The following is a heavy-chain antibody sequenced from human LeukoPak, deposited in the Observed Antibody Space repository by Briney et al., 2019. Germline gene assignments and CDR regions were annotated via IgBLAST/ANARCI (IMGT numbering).Heavy chain of an antibody. CDR2: IYPDDSHT. Sequence: GESLKISCQVSGYSFTSYWIGWVRQMPGKGLEWVGMIYPDDSHTRYSPSLQDQVTISADTSISTAYQQWNSLTASDTAMYYCARHYPGGDYFIDYWGQGTLVTVSS. V-gene: IGHV5-51*01. CDR1: GYSFTSYW. D-gene: IGHD4-17*01. CDR3: ARHYPGGDYFIDY. J-gene: IGHJ4*02.